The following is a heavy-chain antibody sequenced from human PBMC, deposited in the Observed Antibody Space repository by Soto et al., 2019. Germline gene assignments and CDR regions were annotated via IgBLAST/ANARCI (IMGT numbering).Heavy chain of an antibody. CDR2: ISFDGSNK. J-gene: IGHJ6*02. CDR1: GFTFSSYA. D-gene: IGHD6-13*01. Sequence: GGSLRLSCAASGFTFSSYAMHWVRQAPGKGLEWVAVISFDGSNKYYADSVKGRFTISRYNSKNTLYLQMNSLRSEDTAVYYCAKDWEIAAVVSSPYGMDVWGQGTTVTVSS. CDR3: AKDWEIAAVVSSPYGMDV. V-gene: IGHV3-30-3*01.